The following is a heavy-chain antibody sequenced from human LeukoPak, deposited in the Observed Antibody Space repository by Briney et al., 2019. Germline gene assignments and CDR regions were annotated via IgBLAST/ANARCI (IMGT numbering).Heavy chain of an antibody. CDR2: LYSGGSP. CDR3: TKDTHKGI. CDR1: GFSVSSFY. J-gene: IGHJ4*02. Sequence: GGSLRLSCAAPGFSVSSFYMSWVRQAPGKGPEWVSVLYSGGSPYYAQSVKGRFTISRDSFKNTLDLQMNNLRVEDTAVYFCTKDTHKGIWGQGTLVTVSS. D-gene: IGHD3-3*02. V-gene: IGHV3-66*01.